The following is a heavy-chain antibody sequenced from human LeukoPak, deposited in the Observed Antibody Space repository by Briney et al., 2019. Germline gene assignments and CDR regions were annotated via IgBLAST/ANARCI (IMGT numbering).Heavy chain of an antibody. V-gene: IGHV3-21*01. CDR1: GFTFSIYS. J-gene: IGHJ6*02. CDR3: SSGQLGQFGYYYYYGMDG. D-gene: IGHD6-13*01. CDR2: ISSSSSFI. Sequence: GGSLRLSCAASGFTFSIYSVNWVRHAPGKGREWVSSISSSSSFIYYADSVKGRFTLYRDNAKKSLYLQMNSLTAEDTDVYYCSSGQLGQFGYYYYYGMDGWGQGLMVVVS.